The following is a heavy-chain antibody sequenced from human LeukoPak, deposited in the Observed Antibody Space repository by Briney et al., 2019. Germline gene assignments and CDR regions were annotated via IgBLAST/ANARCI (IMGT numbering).Heavy chain of an antibody. CDR3: ARGGSYLSAFDI. J-gene: IGHJ3*02. Sequence: GGSLRLSCAASGFTVSSNYMSCVRQAPGKGLEWVSITYSGGSTFYADSVKGRFTISRDNSKTTLYLQMNSLRAEDTAVYYCARGGSYLSAFDIWGQGTMVTVSS. CDR2: TYSGGST. V-gene: IGHV3-53*01. CDR1: GFTVSSNY. D-gene: IGHD1-26*01.